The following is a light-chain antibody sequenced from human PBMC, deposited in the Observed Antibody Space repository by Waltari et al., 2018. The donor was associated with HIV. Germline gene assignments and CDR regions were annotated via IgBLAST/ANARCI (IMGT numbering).Light chain of an antibody. CDR2: NDR. CDR1: TIGTQA. CDR3: QVWHYSVV. V-gene: IGLV3-9*01. J-gene: IGLJ3*02. Sequence: SYELTQPFSVSVALGQTVRITCGGSTIGTQAVHWYQQRPGQAPLLVIFNDRNRPSGIPERFSGSKSRNTATLTISGAQAGDEADYYCQVWHYSVVFGGGTKLTVL.